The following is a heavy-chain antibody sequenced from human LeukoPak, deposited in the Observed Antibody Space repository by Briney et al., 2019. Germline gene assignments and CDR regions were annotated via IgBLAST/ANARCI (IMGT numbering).Heavy chain of an antibody. CDR2: IKQDGSEK. Sequence: PGGSLRLSCADSGFTFSSYWMSWVRQAPGKGLEWVANIKQDGSEKYYVDSVKGRFTISRDNAKNSLYLQMNSLRAEDTAVYYCARDRLAAAGPRMMCAFDIWGQGTMVTVSS. D-gene: IGHD6-13*01. J-gene: IGHJ3*02. V-gene: IGHV3-7*01. CDR3: ARDRLAAAGPRMMCAFDI. CDR1: GFTFSSYW.